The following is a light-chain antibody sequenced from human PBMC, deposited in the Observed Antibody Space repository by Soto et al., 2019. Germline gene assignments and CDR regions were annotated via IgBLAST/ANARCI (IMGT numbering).Light chain of an antibody. CDR3: CSYAGIYV. CDR2: EVT. V-gene: IGLV2-23*02. J-gene: IGLJ1*01. Sequence: QSALTQPASVSGSPGQSITISCTGTSSDVGRYNLVSWYQQHPSKAPKLMIYEVTKRPSGVSNRFSGSKSGRTASLTISGLQAEDEGDYYCCSYAGIYVFGTGTKVTVL. CDR1: SSDVGRYNL.